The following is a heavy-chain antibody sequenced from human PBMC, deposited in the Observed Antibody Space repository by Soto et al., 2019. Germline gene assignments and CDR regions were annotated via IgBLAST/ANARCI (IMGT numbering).Heavy chain of an antibody. Sequence: NPSETMSLTCTVSGGSISSGGYYWSWIRQHPGKGLEWIGYIYYSGSTYYNPSLKSRVTISVDTSKNQFSLKLSSVTAADTAVYYCAGTYYDFWSGYYLPPNAAYYFDYWGQGTLVTVSS. V-gene: IGHV4-31*03. CDR3: AGTYYDFWSGYYLPPNAAYYFDY. J-gene: IGHJ4*02. D-gene: IGHD3-3*01. CDR2: IYYSGST. CDR1: GGSISSGGYY.